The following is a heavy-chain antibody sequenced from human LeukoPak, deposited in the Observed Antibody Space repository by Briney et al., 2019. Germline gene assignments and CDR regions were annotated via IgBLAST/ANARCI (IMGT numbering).Heavy chain of an antibody. D-gene: IGHD7-27*01. Sequence: ASVKVSFKASGYTFTIYGISWVRQAPGQGREWMGWISAYNGNTNYTQKLQGRVTMTTDTSTSTAYMELRSLRSDDTAVYYCASGDIPPRSYYYYGMDVWGQGTTVTVSS. CDR1: GYTFTIYG. V-gene: IGHV1-18*01. CDR2: ISAYNGNT. CDR3: ASGDIPPRSYYYYGMDV. J-gene: IGHJ6*02.